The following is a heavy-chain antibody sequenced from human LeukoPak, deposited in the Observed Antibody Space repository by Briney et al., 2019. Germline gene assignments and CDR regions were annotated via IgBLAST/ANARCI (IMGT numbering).Heavy chain of an antibody. CDR1: GGSFSGYY. CDR2: INHSGST. Sequence: SETLSLTCTVYGGSFSGYYWSWIRQPPGKGLEWIGEINHSGSTNYNPSLKSRVTISVDTSKNQFSLKLSSVTAADTAVYYCARLTKNDSGSFRFGKKKRGYMDVWGKGTTVTISS. V-gene: IGHV4-34*01. J-gene: IGHJ6*03. D-gene: IGHD3-10*01. CDR3: ARLTKNDSGSFRFGKKKRGYMDV.